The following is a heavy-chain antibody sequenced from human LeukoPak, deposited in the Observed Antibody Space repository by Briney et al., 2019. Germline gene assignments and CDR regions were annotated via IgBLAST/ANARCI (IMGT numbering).Heavy chain of an antibody. D-gene: IGHD6-13*01. CDR1: GFTFSSYA. CDR2: ISYDGNNK. J-gene: IGHJ4*02. V-gene: IGHV3-30*04. Sequence: GRSLRLSCAASGFTFSSYAMHWVRQAPGKGLEWVAVISYDGNNKYYVDSVKGRFTISRDNSKNTLYLQMNSLAAEDTAVYFCVRDNSSSWYSNYFDCWGQGTLVTASS. CDR3: VRDNSSSWYSNYFDC.